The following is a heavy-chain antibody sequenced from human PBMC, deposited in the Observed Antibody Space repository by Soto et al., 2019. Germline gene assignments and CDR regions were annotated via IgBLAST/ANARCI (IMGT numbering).Heavy chain of an antibody. D-gene: IGHD5-12*01. CDR2: ISAYNGKR. Sequence: GASVKVSCKASGYPFTSYGISWVRQAPGQGLEWVAWISAYNGKRDTAEKFQGRVTMTLDTSTGTAHMELGDLTSADTAVYYCARGRIVASIHDAFEIWGQGTKVTVSS. J-gene: IGHJ3*02. V-gene: IGHV1-18*01. CDR1: GYPFTSYG. CDR3: ARGRIVASIHDAFEI.